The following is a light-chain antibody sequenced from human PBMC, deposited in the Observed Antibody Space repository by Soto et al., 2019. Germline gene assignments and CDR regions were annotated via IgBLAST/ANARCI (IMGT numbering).Light chain of an antibody. J-gene: IGKJ1*01. V-gene: IGKV1-5*03. CDR1: QSISSW. Sequence: DIQMTQSPSTLSASVGDRVTSTCRANQSISSWLAWYQRRPGKAPRLLISKASSVESGVPSRFSGGGFGTEFTLTISSLQPDDVATYYCQQYYSRVTFGQGTTVEIK. CDR2: KAS. CDR3: QQYYSRVT.